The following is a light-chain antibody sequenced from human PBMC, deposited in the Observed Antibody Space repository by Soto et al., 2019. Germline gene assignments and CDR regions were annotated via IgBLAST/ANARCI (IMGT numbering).Light chain of an antibody. CDR2: SAS. J-gene: IGKJ5*01. CDR1: QSVRSSH. V-gene: IGKV3-20*01. CDR3: QQYGSSHT. Sequence: DIVLTQSPGTLSVSPGERAPLSCRASQSVRSSHLAWYQQRPGQAPSLLIYSASSRATGVPDRFSGSGAGAYFNLTISRLEPADFGVYYCQQYGSSHTFGQGTRLEIK.